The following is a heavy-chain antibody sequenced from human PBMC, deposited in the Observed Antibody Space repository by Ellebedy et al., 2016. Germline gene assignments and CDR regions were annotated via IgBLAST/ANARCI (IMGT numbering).Heavy chain of an antibody. CDR3: ARVYVPYPMLGRPTSYFRLGV. D-gene: IGHD2/OR15-2a*01. J-gene: IGHJ6*04. CDR2: IYWAGST. V-gene: IGHV4-30-4*01. CDR1: GGSIGGNDHY. Sequence: SETLSLTXTVSGGSIGGNDHYWAWIRQSPGTGLEWIGYIYWAGSTYYNPSLERRVSMSIDTSENQFTLNLRSLTAADTAVYYCARVYVPYPMLGRPTSYFRLGVWGKGTTVTVSS.